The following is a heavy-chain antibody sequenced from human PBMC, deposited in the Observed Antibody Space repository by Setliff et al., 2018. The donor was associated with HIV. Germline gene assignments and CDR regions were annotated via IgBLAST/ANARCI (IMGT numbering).Heavy chain of an antibody. J-gene: IGHJ4*02. CDR2: INQGGTT. CDR3: AVGSQPRLAY. Sequence: SETLSLTCSVSGGSISSGTYYWSWLRQPPGRGLEWIGEINQGGTTNYNPSLKSQATISVDRSKNQFSLKLSSVTAADSAVYYCAVGSQPRLAYWGQGTLVTVSS. CDR1: GGSISSGTYY. D-gene: IGHD3-10*01. V-gene: IGHV4-39*07.